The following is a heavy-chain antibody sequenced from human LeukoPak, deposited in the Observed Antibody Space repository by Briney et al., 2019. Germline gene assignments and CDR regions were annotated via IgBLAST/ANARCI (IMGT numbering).Heavy chain of an antibody. CDR1: GFTFSSYA. CDR3: AKDPSYDFWSGYKVY. CDR2: ISGSGGST. J-gene: IGHJ4*02. Sequence: PGGSLRLSCAASGFTFSSYAMSWVRQAPGKGLEWVPAISGSGGSTYYADSVKGRFTISRDNSKNTLYLQMNSLRAEDTAVYYCAKDPSYDFWSGYKVYWGQGTLVTVSS. D-gene: IGHD3-3*01. V-gene: IGHV3-23*01.